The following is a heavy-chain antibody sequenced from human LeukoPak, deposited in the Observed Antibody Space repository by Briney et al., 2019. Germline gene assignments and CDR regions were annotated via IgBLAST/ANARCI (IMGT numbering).Heavy chain of an antibody. CDR1: GGSIITTNW. CDR2: VHLNGAT. V-gene: IGHV4-4*02. CDR3: TRESGAFSPFGF. Sequence: PSETLSLTCSVSGGSIITTNWWSWVRPPPGKGLEWIGVVHLNGATNYNPSLESRVSMSIDYSKNQLSPKLSSVTAADTATYYCTRESGAFSPFGFWGQGTLGTVS. J-gene: IGHJ4*02. D-gene: IGHD1-26*01.